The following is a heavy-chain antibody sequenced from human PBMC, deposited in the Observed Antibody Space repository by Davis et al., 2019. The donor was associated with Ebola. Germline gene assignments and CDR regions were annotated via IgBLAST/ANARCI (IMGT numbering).Heavy chain of an antibody. J-gene: IGHJ4*02. CDR3: VKAVWFGESPEGL. V-gene: IGHV3-23*01. CDR1: GFTFRNYA. Sequence: GESLKISCEVSGFTFRNYAMSWVRQAPGKGLEWVSSISVSSVFGGATYYADSVKGRFTISRDNSKNTLYLQMSSLRPEDTAVYYCVKAVWFGESPEGLWGQGSMVTVSS. D-gene: IGHD3-10*01. CDR2: ISVSSVFGGAT.